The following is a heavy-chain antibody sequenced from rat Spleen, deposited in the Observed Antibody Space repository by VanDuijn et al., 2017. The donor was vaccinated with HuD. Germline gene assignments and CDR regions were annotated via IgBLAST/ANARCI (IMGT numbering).Heavy chain of an antibody. CDR2: ITYDGSGT. J-gene: IGHJ2*01. V-gene: IGHV5-7*01. Sequence: EVQLVESGGDLVQPGRSLKLSCAASGFTFTDYNMAWVRQAPKKGLEWVATITYDGSGTYYRDSVKGRFTISRDNAKSTLFLQMDSLRSEDTATYYCATSDTYGFAYWGQGVMVTVSS. D-gene: IGHD2-2*01. CDR3: ATSDTYGFAY. CDR1: GFTFTDYN.